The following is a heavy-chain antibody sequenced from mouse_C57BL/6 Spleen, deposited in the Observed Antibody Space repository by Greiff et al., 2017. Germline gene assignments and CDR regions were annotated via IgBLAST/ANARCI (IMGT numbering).Heavy chain of an antibody. J-gene: IGHJ4*01. Sequence: VQLVESGAELVKPGASVKISCKASGYAFSSYWMNWVKQRPGKGLEWIGQIYPGDGDTNYNGKFKGKATLTADKSSSTAYMQLSSLTSEDSAVYFCARNYGSSYGMDYWGQGTSVTVSS. V-gene: IGHV1-80*01. CDR1: GYAFSSYW. D-gene: IGHD1-1*01. CDR2: IYPGDGDT. CDR3: ARNYGSSYGMDY.